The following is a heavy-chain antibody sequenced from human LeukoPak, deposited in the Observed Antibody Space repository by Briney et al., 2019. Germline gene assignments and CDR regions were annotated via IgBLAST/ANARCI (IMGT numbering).Heavy chain of an antibody. CDR2: INTDGTAT. V-gene: IGHV3-74*01. D-gene: IGHD1-14*01. Sequence: GSLRLSCAASGLTLSSYWMHWVRQAPGKGLVWASHINTDGTATTYADSVKGRFTISRDNAKNTLYLQMNSLRAEDTAVYYCVRDSNLSFDYWGQGALVTVSS. J-gene: IGHJ4*02. CDR3: VRDSNLSFDY. CDR1: GLTLSSYW.